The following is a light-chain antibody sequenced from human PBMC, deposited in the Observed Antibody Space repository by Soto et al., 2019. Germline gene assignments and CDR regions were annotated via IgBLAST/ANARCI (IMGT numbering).Light chain of an antibody. V-gene: IGKV1-5*03. CDR3: QQYKT. Sequence: DIQMTQSPSSLSASVGDRVTITCRGSQGISSWFAWYQQKPGKAPRLLIYKASSLASGVPSRFSGSGSGTEFTLTISSLQPDDFATYYCQQYKTFGQGTRVEIK. J-gene: IGKJ1*01. CDR1: QGISSW. CDR2: KAS.